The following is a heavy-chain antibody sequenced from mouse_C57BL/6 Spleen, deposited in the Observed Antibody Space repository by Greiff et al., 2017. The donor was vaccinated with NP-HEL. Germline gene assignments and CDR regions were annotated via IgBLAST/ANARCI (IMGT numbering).Heavy chain of an antibody. CDR3: ARSYYYGSSYGYFDY. V-gene: IGHV1-85*01. J-gene: IGHJ2*01. D-gene: IGHD1-1*01. Sequence: QVQLQQSGPELVKPGASVKLSCKASGYTFTSYDINWVKQRPGQGLEWIGWIYPRDGSTKYNEKFKGKATLTVDTSSSTAYMELHSLTSEDSAVYFCARSYYYGSSYGYFDYWGQGTTLTVSS. CDR2: IYPRDGST. CDR1: GYTFTSYD.